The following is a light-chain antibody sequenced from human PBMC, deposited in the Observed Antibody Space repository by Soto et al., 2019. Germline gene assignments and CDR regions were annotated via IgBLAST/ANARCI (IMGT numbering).Light chain of an antibody. CDR3: QQYTTYSLT. CDR1: QSISSW. V-gene: IGKV1-5*03. CDR2: KAS. J-gene: IGKJ4*01. Sequence: DIQMTQSPSTLSASVGDRLTITCRASQSISSWLAWYQQKPGKAPNLLIYKASTLESGVPSRFSGSGSGTEFTLTISSLQPDDFATYYCQQYTTYSLTFGGGTKVEIK.